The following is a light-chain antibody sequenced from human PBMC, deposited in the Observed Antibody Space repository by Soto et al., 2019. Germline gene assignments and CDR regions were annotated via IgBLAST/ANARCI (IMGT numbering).Light chain of an antibody. J-gene: IGLJ1*01. CDR3: QTWGTGIHV. V-gene: IGLV4-69*01. CDR2: LNSDGSH. CDR1: SGHSNYA. Sequence: QPVLTQSPSASASLGASVKLTCTLSSGHSNYAIAWHQQQPEKGPRYLMKLNSDGSHFKGDGIPDRFSGSSSGAERYFTISTLQSEDEADYYCQTWGTGIHVFGTGTKVTVL.